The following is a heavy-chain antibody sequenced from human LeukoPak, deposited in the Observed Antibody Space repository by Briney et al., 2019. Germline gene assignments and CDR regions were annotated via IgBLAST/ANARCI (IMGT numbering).Heavy chain of an antibody. J-gene: IGHJ6*03. CDR1: AFTLRSYW. Sequence: GGSLRLSCAASAFTLRSYWVGWVRQAPGKGLEWVANIKQDGSEKYYVDSVKGRFTISRDNARNSVYLQMNSLRAEDTAVYYCTRDAGGYNNLYYMDVWAKGPRSLSP. CDR3: TRDAGGYNNLYYMDV. D-gene: IGHD1-14*01. CDR2: IKQDGSEK. V-gene: IGHV3-7*01.